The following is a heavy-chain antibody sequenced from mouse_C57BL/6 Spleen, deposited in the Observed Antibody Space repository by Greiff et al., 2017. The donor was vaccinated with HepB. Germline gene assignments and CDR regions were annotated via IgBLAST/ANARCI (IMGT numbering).Heavy chain of an antibody. CDR3: ARHESQFAY. V-gene: IGHV5-6*01. CDR2: ISSGGSYT. CDR1: GFTFSSYG. J-gene: IGHJ3*01. Sequence: EVQVVESGGDLVKPGGSLKLSCAASGFTFSSYGMSWVRQTPDKRLEWVATISSGGSYTYYPDSVKGRFTISRDNAKNTLYLQMSSLKSEDTAMYYCARHESQFAYWGQGTLVTVSA.